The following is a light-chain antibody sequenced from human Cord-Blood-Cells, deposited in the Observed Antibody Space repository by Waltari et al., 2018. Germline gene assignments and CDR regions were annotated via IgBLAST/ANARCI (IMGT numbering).Light chain of an antibody. Sequence: SSELTQDPAVSVALGQTVRITCQGDSLRSYYASWYQQKPGQAPVLVIYGKNNRPSGIPDRFSGSSSGNTASLTITGAQAEDEDDYYSNSRDSSGNHVVFGGGTKLTVL. CDR2: GKN. J-gene: IGLJ2*01. CDR1: SLRSYY. V-gene: IGLV3-19*01. CDR3: NSRDSSGNHVV.